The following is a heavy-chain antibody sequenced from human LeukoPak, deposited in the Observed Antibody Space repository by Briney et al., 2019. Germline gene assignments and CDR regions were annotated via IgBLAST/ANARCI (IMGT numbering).Heavy chain of an antibody. CDR2: IYYSGST. J-gene: IGHJ4*02. Sequence: KASETLSLTCTVSGGSISSYYWSWIRQPPGKGLEWIGYIYYSGSTNYNPSLKSRVTISVDTSKNQFSLKLSSVTAADTAVYYCARHYDFWSGYYIVWGQGTLVTVSS. CDR3: ARHYDFWSGYYIV. V-gene: IGHV4-59*01. D-gene: IGHD3-3*01. CDR1: GGSISSYY.